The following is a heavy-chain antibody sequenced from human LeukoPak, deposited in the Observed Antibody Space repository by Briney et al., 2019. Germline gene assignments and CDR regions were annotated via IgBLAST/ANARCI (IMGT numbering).Heavy chain of an antibody. V-gene: IGHV1-3*01. J-gene: IGHJ3*02. CDR1: GYTFTSYA. D-gene: IGHD6-6*01. Sequence: ASVKVSCKASGYTFTSYAMHWVRQAPRQRLEWMGWINAGNGNTKYSQKFQGRVTITRDTSASTAYMELSSLRSEDTAVYYCAIASIAAPDAFDIWGQGTMVTVSS. CDR3: AIASIAAPDAFDI. CDR2: INAGNGNT.